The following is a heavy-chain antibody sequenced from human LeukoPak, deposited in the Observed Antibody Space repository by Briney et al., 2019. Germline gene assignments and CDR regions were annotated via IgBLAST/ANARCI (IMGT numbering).Heavy chain of an antibody. D-gene: IGHD4-17*01. CDR2: MNPNSGNT. V-gene: IGHV1-8*01. CDR1: GYTFTSYD. Sequence: ASVKVSCKASGYTFTSYDINWVRQATGRGLEWMGWMNPNSGNTGYAQKFQGRVTMTRNTSISTAYMELSSLRSEDTAVYYCARGVRRGAVTTLGYWGQGTLVTVSS. J-gene: IGHJ4*02. CDR3: ARGVRRGAVTTLGY.